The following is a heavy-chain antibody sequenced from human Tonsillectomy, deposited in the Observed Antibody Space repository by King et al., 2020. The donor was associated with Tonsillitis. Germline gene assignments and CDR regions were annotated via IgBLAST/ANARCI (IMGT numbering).Heavy chain of an antibody. CDR2: IRYDGTNE. V-gene: IGHV3-30*02. CDR1: GFTFSNYG. J-gene: IGHJ6*02. CDR3: DRADILTGYRPKYYYYGMDV. Sequence: VQLVESGGGVVQPGGSLRLSCAASGFTFSNYGMNWVRQAPGKGLEWVASIRYDGTNEYYADSVKGRFTISRDNSKNTLYLQMNSLRAEDTAVYYCDRADILTGYRPKYYYYGMDVWGQGTTVTVSS. D-gene: IGHD3-9*01.